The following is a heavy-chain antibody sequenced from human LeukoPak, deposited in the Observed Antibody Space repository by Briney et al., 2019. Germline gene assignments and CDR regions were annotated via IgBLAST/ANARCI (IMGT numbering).Heavy chain of an antibody. D-gene: IGHD1-7*01. Sequence: ASVKVSCKASGYTFTSYGISWVRQAPGQGLEWMGIINPSGGSTSYAQKFQGRVTMTRDTSTSTVYMELSSLRSEDTAVYYCARDLGTVSGTMAPLFDYWGQGTLVTVSS. CDR1: GYTFTSYG. J-gene: IGHJ4*02. V-gene: IGHV1-46*01. CDR3: ARDLGTVSGTMAPLFDY. CDR2: INPSGGST.